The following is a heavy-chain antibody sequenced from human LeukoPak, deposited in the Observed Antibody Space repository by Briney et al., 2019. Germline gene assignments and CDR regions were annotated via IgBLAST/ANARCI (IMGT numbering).Heavy chain of an antibody. D-gene: IGHD4-17*01. V-gene: IGHV4-4*07. J-gene: IGHJ5*02. CDR3: ARGHYDLAP. Sequence: SETLSLTCGVSGVSISAYYWSWIRQPAGKGLEWIGRIYPGESIYASENTNYNPSLKSRVTISLDTSKNQVSLNLSSVTAADTAIYFCARGHYDLAPWGQGILVTVSS. CDR1: GVSISAYY. CDR2: IYPGESIYASENT.